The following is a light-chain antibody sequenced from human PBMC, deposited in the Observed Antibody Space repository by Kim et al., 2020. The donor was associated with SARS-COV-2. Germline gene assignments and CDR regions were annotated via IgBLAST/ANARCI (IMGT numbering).Light chain of an antibody. CDR1: QGIRND. CDR2: AAS. V-gene: IGKV1-17*01. Sequence: SVGDRVPITCRASQGIRNDLGWYQQKPGKAPKRLIYAASSLQSAAPSRFSGSGSGTEFTLTISSMQPEDFATYYCLQHNSYPRISFGRGTRLEF. J-gene: IGKJ5*01. CDR3: LQHNSYPRIS.